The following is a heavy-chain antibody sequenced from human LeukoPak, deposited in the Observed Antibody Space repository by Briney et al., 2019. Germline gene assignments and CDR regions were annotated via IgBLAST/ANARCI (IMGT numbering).Heavy chain of an antibody. Sequence: SETLSLTCTVSGGSISSGGYYWSWLRQHPGKGLEWIGYIYYSGSTYYNPSLKSRVTISVDTSKNQFSLKLSSVTAADTAVYYCAGAPPAAHNYYYYYGMDVWGQGTTVTVSS. CDR3: AGAPPAAHNYYYYYGMDV. CDR2: IYYSGST. D-gene: IGHD2-2*01. V-gene: IGHV4-31*03. CDR1: GGSISSGGYY. J-gene: IGHJ6*02.